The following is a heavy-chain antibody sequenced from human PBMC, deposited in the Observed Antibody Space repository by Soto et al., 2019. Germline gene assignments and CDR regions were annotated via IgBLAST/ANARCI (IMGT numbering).Heavy chain of an antibody. J-gene: IGHJ1*01. Sequence: SLRLSCAASGFTFSSYGMHWVRQAPGKGLEWVAVIWYDGSNKYYADSVKGRFTISRDNSKNTLYLQMNSLRAEDTAVYYCATEGSFDGYDSPLDFQHWGQGTLVTVSS. D-gene: IGHD5-12*01. CDR2: IWYDGSNK. CDR3: ATEGSFDGYDSPLDFQH. CDR1: GFTFSSYG. V-gene: IGHV3-33*01.